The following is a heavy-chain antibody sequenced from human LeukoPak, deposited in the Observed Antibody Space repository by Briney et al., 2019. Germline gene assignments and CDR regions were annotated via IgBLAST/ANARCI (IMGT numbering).Heavy chain of an antibody. J-gene: IGHJ4*02. V-gene: IGHV1-2*02. CDR1: GYTVTGYY. CDR3: ASFLMKYYDFWNY. CDR2: INPNSGGT. Sequence: ASVKVSCKASGYTVTGYYMHWVRQAPGQGLEWMGWINPNSGGTNYAQKFQGRVTMTRDTSISTAYMELSRLRSDDMAVYYCASFLMKYYDFWNYWGQGTLVTVSS. D-gene: IGHD3-3*01.